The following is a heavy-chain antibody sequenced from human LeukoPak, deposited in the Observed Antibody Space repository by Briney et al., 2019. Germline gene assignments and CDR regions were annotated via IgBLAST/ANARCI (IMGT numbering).Heavy chain of an antibody. V-gene: IGHV4-34*01. CDR3: ARDGDGYSHFDY. Sequence: SETLSLTCAVYGGSFSGYYWSWIRQPPGKGLEWIGEINHSGSTNYNPSLKSRVTISVDKSKNQFSLKLSSVTAADTAVYYCARDGDGYSHFDYWGQGTLVTVSS. CDR2: INHSGST. D-gene: IGHD5-24*01. CDR1: GGSFSGYY. J-gene: IGHJ4*02.